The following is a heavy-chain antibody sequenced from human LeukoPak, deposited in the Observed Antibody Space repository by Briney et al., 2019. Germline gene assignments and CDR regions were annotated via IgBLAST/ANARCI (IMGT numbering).Heavy chain of an antibody. CDR2: ISGSGGST. Sequence: GGSLRLSCAASGFTFSSYALSWVRQAPGKGLEWVSAISGSGGSTYYADSVKGRFTISRDNSKNTLYLQMNSLRAEDTAVYYCARVGYCSSTSCYGIDYWGQGTLVTVSS. D-gene: IGHD2-2*01. CDR3: ARVGYCSSTSCYGIDY. J-gene: IGHJ4*02. V-gene: IGHV3-23*01. CDR1: GFTFSSYA.